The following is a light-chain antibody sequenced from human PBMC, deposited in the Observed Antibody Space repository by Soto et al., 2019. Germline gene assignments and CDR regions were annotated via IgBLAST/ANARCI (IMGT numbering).Light chain of an antibody. CDR1: QSVSIY. Sequence: EIVLTQSPATLSLSPGERATVSCRASQSVSIYLAWYRQKPGQAPRLLIYDASNRATGIPARFSGSGSGADFTLTISSLEPEDFAVYYCQQRISWPPTFGQGTRLEIK. V-gene: IGKV3-11*01. J-gene: IGKJ5*01. CDR2: DAS. CDR3: QQRISWPPT.